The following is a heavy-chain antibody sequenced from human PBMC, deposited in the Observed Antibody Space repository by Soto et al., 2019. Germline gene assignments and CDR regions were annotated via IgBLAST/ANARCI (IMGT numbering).Heavy chain of an antibody. J-gene: IGHJ4*02. V-gene: IGHV4-34*01. D-gene: IGHD3-3*01. CDR3: ARRITIFGVVSGKTPFDY. CDR1: GGSFSGYY. Sequence: PSETLSLTCAVYGGSFSGYYWSWIRQPPGKGLEWIGEINHSGSTDYNPSLKSRVTISADTSKNQFSLKLSSVTAADTAVYYCARRITIFGVVSGKTPFDYWGQGTLVTVSS. CDR2: INHSGST.